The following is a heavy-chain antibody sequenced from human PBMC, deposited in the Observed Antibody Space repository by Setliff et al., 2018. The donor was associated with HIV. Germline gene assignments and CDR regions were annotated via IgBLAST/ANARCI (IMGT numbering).Heavy chain of an antibody. D-gene: IGHD3-22*01. Sequence: ASVKVSCKASAYTFNKYTINWVRQAPGQGLEWMGWINTNTGTPTYAQGFTGRFIFSLDTSVNTTYLQITSLKAEDTTVYFCARGRKFYDSSGSYPDAFDIWGQVTVVTVSS. CDR2: INTNTGTP. CDR1: AYTFNKYT. CDR3: ARGRKFYDSSGSYPDAFDI. J-gene: IGHJ3*02. V-gene: IGHV7-4-1*02.